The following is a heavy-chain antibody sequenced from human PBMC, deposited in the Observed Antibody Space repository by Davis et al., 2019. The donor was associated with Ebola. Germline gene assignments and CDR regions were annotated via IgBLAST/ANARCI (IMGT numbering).Heavy chain of an antibody. CDR1: GYSISSGYY. CDR3: ARGTVTYAFDY. Sequence: SQTLSLTCAVSGYSISSGYYWGWIRQPPGKGLEWIGSIYHSGSTYYNPSLKSRVTISVDTSKNQFSLKLSSVTAADTAVYYCARGTVTYAFDYWGQGTLVTVSS. D-gene: IGHD4-11*01. J-gene: IGHJ4*02. V-gene: IGHV4-38-2*01. CDR2: IYHSGST.